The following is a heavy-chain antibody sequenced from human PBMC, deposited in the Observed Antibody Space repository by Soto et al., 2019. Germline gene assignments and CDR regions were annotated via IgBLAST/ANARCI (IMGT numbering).Heavy chain of an antibody. Sequence: QVQLVQSGAEVKKPGASVKVSCKASGYTFGGYYMHWVRQAPGQGLEWIGWINPNSGGTNYAQKFQGWVTMTGDTSITTVYMELTRLTSDDTAMYYCARGGWGTTVTQYWFLDLWGRGTPVTVSS. CDR3: ARGGWGTTVTQYWFLDL. D-gene: IGHD4-17*01. CDR1: GYTFGGYY. V-gene: IGHV1-2*04. CDR2: INPNSGGT. J-gene: IGHJ2*01.